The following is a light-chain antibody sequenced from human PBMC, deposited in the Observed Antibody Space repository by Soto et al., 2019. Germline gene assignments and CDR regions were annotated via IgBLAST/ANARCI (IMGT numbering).Light chain of an antibody. Sequence: DIQMTPSPSTLSASVGDRVTITCRASQSISSWLAWYQQKPGKAPKLLIYKASSLESGVPSRFSGSGSGTEFTLTISRLEPEDFAVYYCQQYGSSGTFGQGTKGDIK. CDR1: QSISSW. CDR2: KAS. V-gene: IGKV1-5*03. CDR3: QQYGSSGT. J-gene: IGKJ1*01.